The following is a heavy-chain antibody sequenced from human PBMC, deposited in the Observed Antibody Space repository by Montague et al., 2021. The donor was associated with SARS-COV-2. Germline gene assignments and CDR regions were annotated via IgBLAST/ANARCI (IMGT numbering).Heavy chain of an antibody. J-gene: IGHJ4*02. D-gene: IGHD3-9*01. Sequence: PALVKPTQTLTLTCTFSGFSLSTSGMCVSWIRQPPGKALEWLALXDWDDDKYYSTSLKTRLTISKDTSKNQVVPTMTNMDPVDTATYYCARIRDYDILTGSYSGFDYWGQGTLVTVSS. CDR2: XDWDDDK. V-gene: IGHV2-70*01. CDR3: ARIRDYDILTGSYSGFDY. CDR1: GFSLSTSGMC.